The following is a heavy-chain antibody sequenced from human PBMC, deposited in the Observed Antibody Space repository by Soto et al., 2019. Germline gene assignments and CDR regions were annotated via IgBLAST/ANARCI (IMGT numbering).Heavy chain of an antibody. V-gene: IGHV3-53*05. CDR2: IYSGGST. CDR3: ARGTGSGYYDFDY. J-gene: IGHJ4*02. CDR1: GFTVSRNY. Sequence: PGGSLRLSCAASGFTVSRNYMSWVRQAPGKGLEWVSVIYSGGSTYYADSVKGRFTISRDNSKNTLYLQMNSLRAEDTAVYYCARGTGSGYYDFDYWGQGTLVTVSS. D-gene: IGHD3-22*01.